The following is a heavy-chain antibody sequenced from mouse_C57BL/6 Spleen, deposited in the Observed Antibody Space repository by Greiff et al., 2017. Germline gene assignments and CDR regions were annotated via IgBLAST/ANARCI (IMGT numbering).Heavy chain of an antibody. CDR1: GFTFSSYA. Sequence: EVQLVESGEGLVKPGGSLKLSCAASGFTFSSYAMSWVRQTPEKRLEWVAYISSGGDYIYYADTVKGRFTISRDNARNTLYLQMSSLKSEDTAMYYCTRDSYDYDRAWFAYWGQGTLVTVSA. J-gene: IGHJ3*01. CDR3: TRDSYDYDRAWFAY. D-gene: IGHD2-4*01. V-gene: IGHV5-9-1*02. CDR2: ISSGGDYI.